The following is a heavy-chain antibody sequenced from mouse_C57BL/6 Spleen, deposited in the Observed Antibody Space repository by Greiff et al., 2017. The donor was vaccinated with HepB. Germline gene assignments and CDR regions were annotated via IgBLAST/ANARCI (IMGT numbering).Heavy chain of an antibody. V-gene: IGHV1-18*01. D-gene: IGHD1-1*01. CDR3: ARNDYYGSSLSYAMDY. J-gene: IGHJ4*01. CDR1: GYTFTDYN. Sequence: EVQLQQSGPELVKPGASVKIPCKASGYTFTDYNMDWVKQSHGKSLEWIGDINPNNGGTIYNQKFKGKATLTVDKSSSTAYMELRSLTSEDTAVYYCARNDYYGSSLSYAMDYWGQGTSVTVSS. CDR2: INPNNGGT.